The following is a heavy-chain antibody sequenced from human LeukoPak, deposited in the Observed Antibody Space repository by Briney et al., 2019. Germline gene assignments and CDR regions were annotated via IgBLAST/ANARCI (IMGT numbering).Heavy chain of an antibody. CDR3: AKDLTILDS. CDR1: GFTFSSYA. CDR2: IRGSGDST. D-gene: IGHD1-14*01. V-gene: IGHV3-23*01. J-gene: IGHJ4*02. Sequence: GGSLRLSCAASGFTFSSYAMSWVRQAPGKGLEWVSAIRGSGDSTYYADSVKGRFTISRDNSKNTLYLQMSSLRAEDTAVYYCAKDLTILDSWGQGTLVTVSS.